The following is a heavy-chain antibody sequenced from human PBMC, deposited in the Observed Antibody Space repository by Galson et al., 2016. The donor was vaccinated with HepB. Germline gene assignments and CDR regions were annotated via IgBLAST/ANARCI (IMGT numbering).Heavy chain of an antibody. V-gene: IGHV4-31*03. D-gene: IGHD1-1*01. J-gene: IGHJ6*02. Sequence: PLSLTCTVSGASISRGGDFWNWIRQHPGKGLEWIGYIYYNGITSYKPSLKSRVSISLDTSKNQFSLNLSSVTAADTAVYYCAREMWGNERFNYGMDVWGQGTTVTVSS. CDR1: GASISRGGDF. CDR2: IYYNGIT. CDR3: AREMWGNERFNYGMDV.